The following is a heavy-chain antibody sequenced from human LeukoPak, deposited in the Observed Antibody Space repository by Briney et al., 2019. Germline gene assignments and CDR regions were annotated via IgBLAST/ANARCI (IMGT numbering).Heavy chain of an antibody. CDR2: ISSSSSYI. Sequence: GGSLRLSCAASGFTFSSYSMNWVRQAPGKGLEWVSSISSSSSYIYYADSVKGRFTISRDNAKTSLYLQMNSLRAEDTAVYYCARDRYSNYGAVDAFDIWGQGTMVTVSS. D-gene: IGHD4-11*01. J-gene: IGHJ3*02. CDR1: GFTFSSYS. CDR3: ARDRYSNYGAVDAFDI. V-gene: IGHV3-21*01.